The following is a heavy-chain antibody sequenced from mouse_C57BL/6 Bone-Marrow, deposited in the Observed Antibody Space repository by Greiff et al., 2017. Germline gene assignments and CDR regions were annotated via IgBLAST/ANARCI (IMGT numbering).Heavy chain of an antibody. V-gene: IGHV1-72*01. Sequence: QVQLQQPGAELVKPGASVKLSCKASGYTFTSYWMHWVKQRPGRGLEWIGRIDPNSGGTKYNEKFKSKATLTVDKPSSTAYMQISSLTSEDSAVXYCARTTVVAKPYAMDYWGQGTSVTVS. CDR1: GYTFTSYW. J-gene: IGHJ4*01. CDR3: ARTTVVAKPYAMDY. D-gene: IGHD1-1*01. CDR2: IDPNSGGT.